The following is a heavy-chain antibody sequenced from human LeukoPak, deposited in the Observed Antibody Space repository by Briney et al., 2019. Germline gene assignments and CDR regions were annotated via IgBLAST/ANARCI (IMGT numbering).Heavy chain of an antibody. CDR3: ARDRYGDTILDY. CDR2: IYYSGST. V-gene: IGHV4-59*01. D-gene: IGHD4-17*01. J-gene: IGHJ4*02. Sequence: KTSETLSLTCTVSGGSISSYYWSWIRQPPGKGLEWIGYIYYSGSTNYNPSLKSRVTISVDTSKNQFSLKLSSVTAADTAVYYCARDRYGDTILDYWGQGTLVTVSS. CDR1: GGSISSYY.